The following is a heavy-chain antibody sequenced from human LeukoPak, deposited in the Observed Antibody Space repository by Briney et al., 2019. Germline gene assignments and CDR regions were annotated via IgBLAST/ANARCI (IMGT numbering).Heavy chain of an antibody. CDR3: ARHQESWLSIRYFDY. CDR1: GGSISSSSYY. Sequence: PSETLSLTCTVSGGSISSSSYYWGWIRQPPGKGLEWIGYIYYSGSTNYNPSLKSRVTISVDTSKNQFSLKLSSVTAADTAVYYCARHQESWLSIRYFDYWGQGTLVTVSS. CDR2: IYYSGST. J-gene: IGHJ4*02. D-gene: IGHD3-22*01. V-gene: IGHV4-61*05.